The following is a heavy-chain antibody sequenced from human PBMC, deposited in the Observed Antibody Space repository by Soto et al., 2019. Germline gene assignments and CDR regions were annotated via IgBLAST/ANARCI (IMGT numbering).Heavy chain of an antibody. CDR1: GYTFTGYY. J-gene: IGHJ6*03. V-gene: IGHV1-2*04. CDR2: INPNSGET. CDR3: ARGGGLNHYYCIDV. Sequence: QVQLVQSGAELKKPGASVKVSCKASGYTFTGYYMHWMRHATGQGLEWMGWINPNSGETDYAQNFQGWVTMTSDISISTACMELRRLKSNDTAVYYCARGGGLNHYYCIDVWGKGPTVTVSS.